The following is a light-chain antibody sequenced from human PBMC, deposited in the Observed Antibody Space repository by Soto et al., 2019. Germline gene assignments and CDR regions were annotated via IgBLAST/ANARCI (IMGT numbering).Light chain of an antibody. V-gene: IGLV2-14*03. CDR2: GVT. CDR1: HNDIGTYDY. Sequence: QSVLTQPTSVSGSPGQSITISCTGNHNDIGTYDYVSWYQQHPGRAPRLLIHGVTTRPSGISGRFSASKSGLTASLTISGHQPEDEADYYCSSFTSNRIYVFGPGTKVTVL. J-gene: IGLJ1*01. CDR3: SSFTSNRIYV.